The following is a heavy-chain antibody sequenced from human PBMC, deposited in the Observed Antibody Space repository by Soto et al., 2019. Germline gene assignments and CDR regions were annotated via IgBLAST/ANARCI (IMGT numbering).Heavy chain of an antibody. V-gene: IGHV4-34*01. CDR3: ARATIMRAFDI. Sequence: SETLSLTCAVYGGSFSGYYWSWSRQPPGKGLEWIGEINHSGSTNYNPSLKSRVTISVDTSKNQFSLKLSSVTAADTAVYYCARATIMRAFDIWGQGTMVTVSS. J-gene: IGHJ3*02. CDR1: GGSFSGYY. D-gene: IGHD1-20*01. CDR2: INHSGST.